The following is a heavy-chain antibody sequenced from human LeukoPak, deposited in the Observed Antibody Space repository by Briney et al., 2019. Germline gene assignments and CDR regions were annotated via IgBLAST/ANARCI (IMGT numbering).Heavy chain of an antibody. CDR3: ARGIGRQLGYYYGMDV. CDR2: ISSSGSTI. V-gene: IGHV3-11*01. Sequence: GGSLRLSCAASGFTLSDYYMSWIRQAPGKGLEWVSYISSSGSTIYYADSVKGRFTISRDNAKISLYLQTNSLRAKDTAVYYCARGIGRQLGYYYGMDVWGQGTTVTVSS. CDR1: GFTLSDYY. D-gene: IGHD6-6*01. J-gene: IGHJ6*02.